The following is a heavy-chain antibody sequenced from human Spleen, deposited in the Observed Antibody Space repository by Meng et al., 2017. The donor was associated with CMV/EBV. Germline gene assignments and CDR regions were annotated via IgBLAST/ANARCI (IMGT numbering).Heavy chain of an antibody. V-gene: IGHV1-2*02. CDR3: ARYNWNYGSWDP. Sequence: ASVKVSCKASGYTFTGYYMHWVRQAPGQGLEWMGWINPNSGGTNYAQKFQGRVTMTRDTSISTAYMELSRLRSDDTALYYCARYNWNYGSWDPWGQGTLVTVSS. CDR1: GYTFTGYY. J-gene: IGHJ5*02. CDR2: INPNSGGT. D-gene: IGHD1-7*01.